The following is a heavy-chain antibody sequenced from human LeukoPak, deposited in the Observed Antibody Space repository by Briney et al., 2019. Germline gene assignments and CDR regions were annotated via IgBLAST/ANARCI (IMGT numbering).Heavy chain of an antibody. CDR2: INHSGST. J-gene: IGHJ4*02. CDR3: ARRDRVLRFLEWLLYFDY. D-gene: IGHD3-3*01. CDR1: GGSFSGYY. V-gene: IGHV4-34*01. Sequence: PSETLSLTCAVYGGSFSGYYWSWIRQLPGKGLEWIGEINHSGSTNYNPSLKSRVTISVDTSKNQFSLKLSSVTAADTAVYYCARRDRVLRFLEWLLYFDYWGQGTLVTVSS.